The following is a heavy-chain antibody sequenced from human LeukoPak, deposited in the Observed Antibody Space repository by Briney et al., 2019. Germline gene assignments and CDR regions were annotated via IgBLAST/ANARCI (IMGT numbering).Heavy chain of an antibody. Sequence: SETLSLTCTVSGGSISSHYWSWIRQPPGKGLEWIGYIYYSGSTNYNPSLKSRVTISVDTSKNQFSLKLSSVTAADTAVYYCARTLLLGGKGAYYMDVWGKGTTVTVSS. D-gene: IGHD1-26*01. J-gene: IGHJ6*03. CDR2: IYYSGST. CDR3: ARTLLLGGKGAYYMDV. CDR1: GGSISSHY. V-gene: IGHV4-59*11.